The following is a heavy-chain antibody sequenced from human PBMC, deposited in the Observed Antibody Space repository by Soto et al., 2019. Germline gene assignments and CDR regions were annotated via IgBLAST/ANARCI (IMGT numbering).Heavy chain of an antibody. D-gene: IGHD6-19*01. J-gene: IGHJ4*02. CDR2: ISCCGGST. CDR3: AKADGEQWLVPHLDN. Sequence: EVQLLESGGGVVQPGGSLRLSCVASGFNFKKFAMAWVRQAPGEGLECVSGISCCGGSTSYADSVKGRFSIARDDSKNTLSLQMNSLRVEDTAKYYCAKADGEQWLVPHLDNWGQGTLVTVS. V-gene: IGHV3-23*01. CDR1: GFNFKKFA.